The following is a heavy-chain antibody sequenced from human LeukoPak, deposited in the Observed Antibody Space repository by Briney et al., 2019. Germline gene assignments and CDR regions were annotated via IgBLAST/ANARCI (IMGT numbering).Heavy chain of an antibody. CDR2: MDHSGST. Sequence: SETLSLTCTVSGGSVSSGSYYWTWLRQPPGKGLEWIGYMDHSGSTNYNPSLKSRVTISVDTSKNQFSLKLSSVTAADTAVYYCARSSPSWGYYYGMDVWGQGTKVTVSS. J-gene: IGHJ6*02. CDR1: GGSVSSGSYY. D-gene: IGHD2-2*01. CDR3: ARSSPSWGYYYGMDV. V-gene: IGHV4-61*01.